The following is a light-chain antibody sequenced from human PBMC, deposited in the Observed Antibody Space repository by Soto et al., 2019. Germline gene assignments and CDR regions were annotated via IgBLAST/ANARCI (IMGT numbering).Light chain of an antibody. CDR1: QSVSSSY. Sequence: EIVLTQSPVTLSLSPGERSTLSCRASQSVSSSYLAWYQQKPGQAPRLLIYDTSSRATGIPDRFSGSGSGTDFTLAISRLEPEDFAVYYCQQCGSSPSFGQGTKVELK. CDR3: QQCGSSPS. V-gene: IGKV3-20*01. J-gene: IGKJ1*01. CDR2: DTS.